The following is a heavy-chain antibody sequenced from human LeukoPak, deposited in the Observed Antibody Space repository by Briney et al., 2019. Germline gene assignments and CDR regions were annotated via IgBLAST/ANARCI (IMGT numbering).Heavy chain of an antibody. CDR3: ARDIAAAGYYFDY. CDR2: LNPNSGNT. V-gene: IGHV1-8*01. Sequence: ASVKVSCKASGYTFTSYDVHWVRQATGQGLEWMGWLNPNSGNTGYSQKFQGRVTMTRNTSITTAYKELSSLRSEDTAVYYCARDIAAAGYYFDYWGQGTLVTVSS. CDR1: GYTFTSYD. D-gene: IGHD6-13*01. J-gene: IGHJ4*02.